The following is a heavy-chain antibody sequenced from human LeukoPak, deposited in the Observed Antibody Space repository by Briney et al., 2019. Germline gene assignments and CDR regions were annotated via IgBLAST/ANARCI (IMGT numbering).Heavy chain of an antibody. CDR2: ISGSGGTT. V-gene: IGHV3-23*01. CDR1: GFTFSSYA. D-gene: IGHD3-10*01. CDR3: ARVPSPNYVSGSFSVDY. J-gene: IGHJ4*02. Sequence: PGGSLRLSCAASGFTFSSYAMSWVRQAPEKGLEWVSAISGSGGTTYYADSVKGRFTISRDNGKKSVYLQMNSLRAEDTATYYCARVPSPNYVSGSFSVDYWGQGTLVTVSS.